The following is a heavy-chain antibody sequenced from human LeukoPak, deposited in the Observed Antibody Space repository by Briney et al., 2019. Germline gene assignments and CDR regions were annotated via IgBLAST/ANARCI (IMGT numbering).Heavy chain of an antibody. CDR1: GFTFSQYE. V-gene: IGHV3-48*03. J-gene: IGHJ4*02. CDR2: ISTSSTSI. Sequence: GGSLRLSCAGSGFTFSQYEMNWVRQAPGKGLEWISYISTSSTSIYYADSVKGRFTISRDDAKNSLYLQMNSLGAEDTAVYYCARDEGSWNYEYWGQGTLVTVSS. CDR3: ARDEGSWNYEY. D-gene: IGHD1-7*01.